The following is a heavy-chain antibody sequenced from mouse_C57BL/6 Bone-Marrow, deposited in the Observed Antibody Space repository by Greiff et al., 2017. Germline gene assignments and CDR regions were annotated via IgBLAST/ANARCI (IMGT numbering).Heavy chain of an antibody. D-gene: IGHD2-1*01. CDR3: TGDGNYSYWYFGV. J-gene: IGHJ1*03. Sequence: EVKLEESGGGLVQPGGSMKLSCVASGFTFSNYWMNWVRQSPEKGLEWVAQIRLKSDNYATHYAESVKGRFTISRDDSKSSVYLQMNNLRAEDTGIYYCTGDGNYSYWYFGVWGTGTTVTVSS. V-gene: IGHV6-3*01. CDR1: GFTFSNYW. CDR2: IRLKSDNYAT.